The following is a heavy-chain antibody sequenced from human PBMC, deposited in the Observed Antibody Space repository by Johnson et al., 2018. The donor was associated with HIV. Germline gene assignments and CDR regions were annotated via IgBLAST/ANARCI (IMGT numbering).Heavy chain of an antibody. Sequence: VQLVESGGGLVKPGGSLSLSCAGSGFPFSRFVMTWVRQAPGKGLEWVSGLNWNSDNFAYADSVRGRFTIARDNAKNSLHLQMNSLRAEDTAFYYCAKARVRYHSSPWGQGTMVTVSS. V-gene: IGHV3-9*01. J-gene: IGHJ3*01. D-gene: IGHD3-22*01. CDR1: GFPFSRFV. CDR3: AKARVRYHSSP. CDR2: LNWNSDNF.